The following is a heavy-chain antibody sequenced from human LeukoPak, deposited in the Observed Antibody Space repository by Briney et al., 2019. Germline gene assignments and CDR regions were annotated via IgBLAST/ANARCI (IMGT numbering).Heavy chain of an antibody. CDR1: GFTFSSYG. Sequence: PGGSLRLSCAASGFTFSSYGMHWVRQAPGKGLKWVAVISYDGSNKYYADSVKGRFTISRDNSKNTLYLQMNSLRAEDTAVYYSAKDKGASAPEWTYFDYWGQGTLVTVSS. V-gene: IGHV3-30*18. D-gene: IGHD3-3*01. CDR3: AKDKGASAPEWTYFDY. J-gene: IGHJ4*02. CDR2: ISYDGSNK.